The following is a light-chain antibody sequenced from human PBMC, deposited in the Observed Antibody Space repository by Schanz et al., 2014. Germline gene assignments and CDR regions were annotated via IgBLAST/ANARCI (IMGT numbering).Light chain of an antibody. J-gene: IGKJ2*01. CDR1: QSVRSTY. Sequence: EIVLTQSPGTLSLSPGARATLSCRASQSVRSTYLAWYQQRPAQAPRLLIYGASSRATGIPDRFSGSGSGTDFTLTISRLEPEDFAVYYCQQYAESPRYTFGQGTKLQSK. V-gene: IGKV3-20*01. CDR2: GAS. CDR3: QQYAESPRYT.